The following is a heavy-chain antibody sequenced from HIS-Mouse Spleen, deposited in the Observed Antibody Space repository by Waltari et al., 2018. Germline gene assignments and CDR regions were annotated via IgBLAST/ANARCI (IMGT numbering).Heavy chain of an antibody. CDR3: AREIPYSSSWYDWYFDL. CDR2: TYSSGST. CDR1: GGSISSSSYY. Sequence: QLQLQESGPGLVKPSETLSLTCTVSGGSISSSSYYWGWIRQPPGKGLGWIGSTYSSGSTYYNPALKSRVTISVDTSKNQFSLKLSSVTAADTAVYYCAREIPYSSSWYDWYFDLWGRGTLVTVSS. J-gene: IGHJ2*01. D-gene: IGHD6-13*01. V-gene: IGHV4-39*07.